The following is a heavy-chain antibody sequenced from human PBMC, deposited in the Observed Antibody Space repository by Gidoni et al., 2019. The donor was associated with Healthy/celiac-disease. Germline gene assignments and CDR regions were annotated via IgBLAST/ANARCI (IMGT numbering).Heavy chain of an antibody. CDR2: IYYSGST. V-gene: IGHV4-59*11. D-gene: IGHD5-18*01. Sequence: QVQLQESGPGLAKPSETLSLTCTVSGGPISSHYWSWIRQPPGKGLELIGYIYYSGSTNYNPSLKSRVTISVDTSKNQFSLKLSSVTAADTAVYDCARGSLGSYGSLSRPMDVWGQGTTVTVSS. CDR3: ARGSLGSYGSLSRPMDV. CDR1: GGPISSHY. J-gene: IGHJ6*02.